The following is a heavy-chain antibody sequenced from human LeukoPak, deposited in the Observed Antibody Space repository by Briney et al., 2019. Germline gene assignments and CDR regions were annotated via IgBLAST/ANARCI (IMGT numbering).Heavy chain of an antibody. CDR1: GYTFTGYY. J-gene: IGHJ4*02. CDR2: INPNSGGT. D-gene: IGHD3-10*01. V-gene: IGHV1-2*02. CDR3: ARASHGSGSSLDY. Sequence: ASVKVSCKASGYTFTGYYMHWVRQAPGQGLEWMGWINPNSGGTNYAQKFQGRVTMTRDTSISTAYMELSRLRSDDTAVYYCARASHGSGSSLDYWGQGTLVTASS.